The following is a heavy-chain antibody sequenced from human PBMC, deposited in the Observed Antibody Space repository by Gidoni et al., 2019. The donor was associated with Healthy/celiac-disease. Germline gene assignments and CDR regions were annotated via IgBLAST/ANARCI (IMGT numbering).Heavy chain of an antibody. D-gene: IGHD5-12*01. CDR2: ISSSSSTI. CDR3: ARDPRYSGYDLPDY. V-gene: IGHV3-48*01. Sequence: EVQLVESGGGLVQPGGSLRLPCAASGFTFSSYSMNWVRQAPGKGLEWVSYISSSSSTIYYADSVKGRFTISRDNAKNSLYLQMNSLRAEDTAVYYCARDPRYSGYDLPDYWGQGTLVTVSS. J-gene: IGHJ4*02. CDR1: GFTFSSYS.